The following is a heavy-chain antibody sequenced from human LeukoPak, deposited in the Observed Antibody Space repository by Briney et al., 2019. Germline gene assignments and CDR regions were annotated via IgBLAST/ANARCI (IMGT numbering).Heavy chain of an antibody. D-gene: IGHD5-12*01. Sequence: SETLSLTCTVSGGSISSYYWSWIRQPPGKGLEWIGYIFYSGSTNYNPSLKSRATISVDTSKNQFSLKLSSVTAADTAVYYCARDIVAVIWGQGTLVTVSS. V-gene: IGHV4-59*01. CDR1: GGSISSYY. J-gene: IGHJ4*02. CDR3: ARDIVAVI. CDR2: IFYSGST.